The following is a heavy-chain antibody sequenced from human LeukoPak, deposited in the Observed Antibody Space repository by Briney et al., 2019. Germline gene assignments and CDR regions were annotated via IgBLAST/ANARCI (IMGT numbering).Heavy chain of an antibody. CDR3: ARPSGYSSFLDAFDI. V-gene: IGHV5-51*01. D-gene: IGHD6-13*01. Sequence: PGESLKISCKGSGYSFTSYWIGWVRQMPGKGLEWMGIIYPGDSDTRYSPSFQGQVTISADKPISTAYLQWSSLKASDTAMYYCARPSGYSSFLDAFDIWGQGTMVTVSS. J-gene: IGHJ3*02. CDR2: IYPGDSDT. CDR1: GYSFTSYW.